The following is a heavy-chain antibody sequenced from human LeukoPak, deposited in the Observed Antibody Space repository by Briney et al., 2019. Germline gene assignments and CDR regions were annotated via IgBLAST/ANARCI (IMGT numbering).Heavy chain of an antibody. CDR1: GGSIYTSTYY. D-gene: IGHD3-10*01. CDR2: IHCSGST. CDR3: ARQFGSTRPYWYFDL. V-gene: IGHV4-31*03. J-gene: IGHJ2*01. Sequence: MSSETLSLTCIVSGGSIYTSTYYWSWMRQHPGKGLEWIGYIHCSGSTHYNPSLKSRLTISVDTSKNQFSLKLTSVTAADTAAYYCARQFGSTRPYWYFDLWGPGTLVTVSS.